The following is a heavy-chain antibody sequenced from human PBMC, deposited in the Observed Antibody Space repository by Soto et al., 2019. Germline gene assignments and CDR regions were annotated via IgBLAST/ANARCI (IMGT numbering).Heavy chain of an antibody. CDR1: GFTFSSYE. CDR3: ARDREYQLLYYYYYYMDV. J-gene: IGHJ6*03. D-gene: IGHD2-2*02. CDR2: ISSSGSTI. V-gene: IGHV3-48*03. Sequence: GGSPRLSCAASGFTFSSYEMNWVRQAPGKGLEWVSYISSSGSTIYYADSVKGRFTISRDNAKNSLYLQMNSLRAEDTAVYYCARDREYQLLYYYYYYMDVWGKGTTVTVSS.